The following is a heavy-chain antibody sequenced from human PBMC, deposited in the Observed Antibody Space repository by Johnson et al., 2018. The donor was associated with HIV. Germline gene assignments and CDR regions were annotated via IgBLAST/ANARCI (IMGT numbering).Heavy chain of an antibody. J-gene: IGHJ3*02. Sequence: VQVLESGGGLVQPGGSLRLSCAASGFTFSSYAMSWVRQAPGKGLEWVSAISGSGGSTYYADSVKGRFTISRDNSKNTLYLQMNSLRDEDTALYYCARFRQWLVFPAFDIWGQGTMVTVSS. V-gene: IGHV3-23*01. CDR2: ISGSGGST. CDR3: ARFRQWLVFPAFDI. D-gene: IGHD6-19*01. CDR1: GFTFSSYA.